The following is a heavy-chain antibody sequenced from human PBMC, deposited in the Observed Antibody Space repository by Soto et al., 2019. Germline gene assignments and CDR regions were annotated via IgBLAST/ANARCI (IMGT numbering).Heavy chain of an antibody. CDR3: ARVIVVVPAAMGPLYYYGMDV. V-gene: IGHV1-18*01. CDR2: ISAYNGNT. J-gene: IGHJ6*02. CDR1: GYTFTSYG. D-gene: IGHD2-2*01. Sequence: ASVKVSCKASGYTFTSYGISWVRQAPGQGLEWMGWISAYNGNTNYAQKLQGRVTMTTDTSTSTAYMELRSLRSDDTAVYYCARVIVVVPAAMGPLYYYGMDVWGQGTTVTV.